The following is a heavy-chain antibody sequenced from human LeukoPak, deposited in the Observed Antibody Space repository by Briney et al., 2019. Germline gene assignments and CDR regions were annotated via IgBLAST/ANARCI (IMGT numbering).Heavy chain of an antibody. CDR3: ASYEVDIVATADLDY. V-gene: IGHV3-30*01. D-gene: IGHD5-12*01. J-gene: IGHJ4*01. Sequence: GGSLRLSCAASGFTFSSYAMHWVRQAPGKGLEWVAVISYDGSNKYYADSVKGRFTISRDNSKNTLYLQMNSLRAEDTAVYYCASYEVDIVATADLDYWGQGTLVTVSS. CDR2: ISYDGSNK. CDR1: GFTFSSYA.